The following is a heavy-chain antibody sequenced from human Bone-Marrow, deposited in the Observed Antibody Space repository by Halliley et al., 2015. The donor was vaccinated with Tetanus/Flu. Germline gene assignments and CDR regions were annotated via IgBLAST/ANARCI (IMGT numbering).Heavy chain of an antibody. Sequence: QLVQSGGGLAKPGESLRLSCAVYEFNFNDAWMSWVRQAPGKGLEWVGRIRSKRGGGTADYAAPAKGRFTISRDDSRNTVFLQMNSLKTEDTAVYYCTHIVVETHPYFDYWGQGALVTVSS. V-gene: IGHV3-15*01. CDR2: IRSKRGGGTA. J-gene: IGHJ4*02. CDR1: EFNFNDAW. D-gene: IGHD2-21*02. CDR3: THIVVETHPYFDY.